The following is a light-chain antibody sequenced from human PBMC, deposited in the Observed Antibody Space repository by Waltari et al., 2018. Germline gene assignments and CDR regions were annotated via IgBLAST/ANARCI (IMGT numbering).Light chain of an antibody. Sequence: EVVLTQSPATLSLSPGDRATLPCRARQSVSSNLAWYQQKPGQAPRLLIYGASTRATGIPARFSGSGSGTEFTLTISSLQSEDFAVYYCQQYNNWPPWTFGQGTKVEIK. CDR2: GAS. V-gene: IGKV3-15*01. CDR3: QQYNNWPPWT. J-gene: IGKJ1*01. CDR1: QSVSSN.